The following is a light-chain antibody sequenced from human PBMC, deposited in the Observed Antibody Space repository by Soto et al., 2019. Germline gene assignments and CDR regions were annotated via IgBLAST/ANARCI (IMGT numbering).Light chain of an antibody. CDR2: GAS. CDR1: QSVTSNY. V-gene: IGKV3-20*01. CDR3: HQDGWSYT. J-gene: IGKJ2*01. Sequence: IVLTQSPGTLSLSPGERATLSCRASQSVTSNYLAWYQHKPGQAPRLLIYGASSRATGVPDRFSGSGSGTDFTLTISRLEPDDFAVYDCHQDGWSYTFGQGTKLEIK.